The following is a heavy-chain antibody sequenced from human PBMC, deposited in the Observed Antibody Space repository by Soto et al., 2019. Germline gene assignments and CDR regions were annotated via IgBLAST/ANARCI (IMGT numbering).Heavy chain of an antibody. J-gene: IGHJ5*02. CDR3: AKDLEKWLVQLGGLDT. Sequence: DVQLLESGGGMVQPGGSLRPSCVASGFTLSSYFMTWVRQAPGKGLEWVSAISNSGGSTYYADSVKGRFTISRDNSHNTLYLQMNNLRAEDTARYYCAKDLEKWLVQLGGLDTWGQGAQVTVSS. D-gene: IGHD6-19*01. CDR1: GFTLSSYF. CDR2: ISNSGGST. V-gene: IGHV3-23*01.